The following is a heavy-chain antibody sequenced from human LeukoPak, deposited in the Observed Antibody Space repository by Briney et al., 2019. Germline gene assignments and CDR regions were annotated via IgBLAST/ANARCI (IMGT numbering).Heavy chain of an antibody. J-gene: IGHJ6*02. D-gene: IGHD3-3*01. CDR3: ARGKVLRFLEWSNVYYYYGMDV. CDR2: INHSGST. CDR1: GGSFSGYY. Sequence: SETLSLTCAVYGGSFSGYYWSWIRQPPGKGLEWIGEINHSGSTNYSPSLKSRVTISVDTSKNQFSLKLSSVTAADTAVYYCARGKVLRFLEWSNVYYYYGMDVWGQGTTVTVSS. V-gene: IGHV4-34*01.